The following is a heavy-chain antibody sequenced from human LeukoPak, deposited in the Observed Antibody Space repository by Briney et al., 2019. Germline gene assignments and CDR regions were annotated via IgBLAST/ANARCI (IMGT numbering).Heavy chain of an antibody. CDR1: GGSISGYY. CDR3: ARPHSSGWYGAFDV. V-gene: IGHV4-59*08. CDR2: IYYSGST. D-gene: IGHD6-19*01. Sequence: SETLSLTCTVSGGSISGYYWSWIRQPPGKGLEWIGYIYYSGSTSYNPSLKSRVTISLDTSKNQFSLKLRSVTAADTVVYYCARPHSSGWYGAFDVWGQGTTVTVSS. J-gene: IGHJ3*01.